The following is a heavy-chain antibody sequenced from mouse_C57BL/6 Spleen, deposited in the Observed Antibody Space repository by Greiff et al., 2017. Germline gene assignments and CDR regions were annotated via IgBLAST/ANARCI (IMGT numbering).Heavy chain of an antibody. CDR1: GFTFSSYA. J-gene: IGHJ4*01. CDR2: ISDGGSYT. Sequence: EVKLMESGGGLVKPGGSLKLSCAASGFTFSSYAMSWVRQTPEKRLEWVATISDGGSYTYYPDNVKGRFTISRDNAKNNLYLQMSHLKSEDTAMYYCAREGLGGAMDYWGQGTSVTVSS. V-gene: IGHV5-4*01. D-gene: IGHD3-1*01. CDR3: AREGLGGAMDY.